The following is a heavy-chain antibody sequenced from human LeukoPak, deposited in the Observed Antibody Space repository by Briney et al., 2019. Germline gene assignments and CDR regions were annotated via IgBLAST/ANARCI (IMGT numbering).Heavy chain of an antibody. CDR2: INHSGST. V-gene: IGHV4-34*01. Sequence: SETLSLTCAVYGGSFSGYYWSWIRRPPGKGLEWIGEINHSGSTNYNPSLKSRVTISVDTSKNQFSLKLSSVTAADTAVYYCARGRAFDYWGQGTLVTVSS. J-gene: IGHJ4*02. CDR1: GGSFSGYY. CDR3: ARGRAFDY.